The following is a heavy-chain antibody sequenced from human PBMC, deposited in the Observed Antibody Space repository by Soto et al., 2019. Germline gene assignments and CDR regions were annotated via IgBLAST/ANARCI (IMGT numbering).Heavy chain of an antibody. CDR2: INPNSGGT. V-gene: IGHV1-2*04. CDR1: GYTFTGYY. Sequence: GASVKVSCKASGYTFTGYYMHWVRQALGQGLEWMGWINPNSGGTNYAQKFQGWVTMTRDTSISTAYMELSRLRSDDTAVYYCARDCYDRSGYSKRHYYYGMDVWGQGTTVTVSS. CDR3: ARDCYDRSGYSKRHYYYGMDV. J-gene: IGHJ6*02. D-gene: IGHD3-22*01.